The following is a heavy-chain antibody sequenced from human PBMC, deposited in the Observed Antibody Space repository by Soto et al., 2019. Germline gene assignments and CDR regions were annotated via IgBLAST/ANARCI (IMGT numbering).Heavy chain of an antibody. D-gene: IGHD2-2*01. V-gene: IGHV4-34*01. J-gene: IGHJ4*02. CDR3: ARGYGSSISCYGPPVY. CDR1: GGSFSGYY. Sequence: QVQLQQWGAGLLKPSETLSLTCAVYGGSFSGYYWSWIRQPPGKGLEWIGEINHSGTTNYNPSLKSRVTISVDTSKNQFCLKLSSVTAADTAMYYCARGYGSSISCYGPPVYWGQGTLVTVSS. CDR2: INHSGTT.